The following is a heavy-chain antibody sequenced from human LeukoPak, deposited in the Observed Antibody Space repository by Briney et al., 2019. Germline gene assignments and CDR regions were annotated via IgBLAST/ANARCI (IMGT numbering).Heavy chain of an antibody. D-gene: IGHD3-9*01. CDR2: IYHNGRT. V-gene: IGHV4-4*02. Sequence: PSETLSLTCVVSGVSITNGYWWYWVRQTPGKGLEWIGEIYHNGRTKYNPSLKSRVSILVDKSTNQFSLNLNSVTAADTAVYYCARGVLYYDILTGYYALTFGYMDVWGKGTTVTVSS. CDR1: GVSITNGYW. J-gene: IGHJ6*03. CDR3: ARGVLYYDILTGYYALTFGYMDV.